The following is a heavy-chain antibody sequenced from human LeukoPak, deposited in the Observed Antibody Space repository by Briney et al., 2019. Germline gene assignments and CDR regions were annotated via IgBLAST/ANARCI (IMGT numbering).Heavy chain of an antibody. D-gene: IGHD2-2*01. CDR3: ARDGGWYQLLWWFDP. V-gene: IGHV1-2*02. Sequence: ASVKVSCKASGYTFTGYYMHWVRQAPGRGLEWMGWINPNSGATKYAQKFQGRVTMTRDTTISTAYTEVSRLRFADTAVYYCARDGGWYQLLWWFDPWGQGTLVTVSS. CDR2: INPNSGAT. CDR1: GYTFTGYY. J-gene: IGHJ5*02.